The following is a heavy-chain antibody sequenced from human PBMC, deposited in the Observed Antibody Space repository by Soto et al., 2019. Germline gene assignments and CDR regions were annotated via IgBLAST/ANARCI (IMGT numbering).Heavy chain of an antibody. CDR2: VSGSGDST. D-gene: IGHD2-15*01. Sequence: PRLSCAASGLISSKDAMSWVRQAPGKGLEWVSGVSGSGDSTYYADSVKGRFTISRDNSKNTLYLQMNTLRAEDSAVYYCTKESAASFDSWGQGTLVTVSS. J-gene: IGHJ4*02. CDR3: TKESAASFDS. V-gene: IGHV3-23*01. CDR1: GLISSKDA.